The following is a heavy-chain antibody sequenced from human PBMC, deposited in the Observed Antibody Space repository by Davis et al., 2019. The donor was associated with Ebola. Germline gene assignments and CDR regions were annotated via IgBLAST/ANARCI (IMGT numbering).Heavy chain of an antibody. V-gene: IGHV3-30*02. D-gene: IGHD3-22*01. Sequence: PGGSLRPSFPASGFPFSSFARQWVRQAPAKGRGWLAVLHLDGVTKYYADSVRGRFTISRDNSKNTLYLQMNSLRAEDTAVYYCAKERDSSGYQANFDYWGQGALVTVSS. J-gene: IGHJ4*02. CDR1: GFPFSSFA. CDR2: LHLDGVTK. CDR3: AKERDSSGYQANFDY.